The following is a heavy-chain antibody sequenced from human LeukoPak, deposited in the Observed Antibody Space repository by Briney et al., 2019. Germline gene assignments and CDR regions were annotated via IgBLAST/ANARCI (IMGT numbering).Heavy chain of an antibody. V-gene: IGHV1-18*01. CDR2: ISAYNGNT. CDR3: AKIGYCSSTSCYAPHTGRPFDY. Sequence: ASVKVSCKASGYTFTSYGISWVRQAPGQGLEWMGWISAYNGNTNYAQKLQGRVTMTTDTSTSTAYMELRSLRSDDTAVYYCAKIGYCSSTSCYAPHTGRPFDYWGQGTLVTVSS. CDR1: GYTFTSYG. J-gene: IGHJ4*02. D-gene: IGHD2-2*01.